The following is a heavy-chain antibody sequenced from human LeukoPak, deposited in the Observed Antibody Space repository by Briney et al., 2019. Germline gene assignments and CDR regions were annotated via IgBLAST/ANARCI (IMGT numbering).Heavy chain of an antibody. CDR3: ARRRARSSILVNHYSVSCVHA. Sequence: SETLSLTCTLPGGSISRTYWSCIRQPPGKGLEWIGYIYYSGSTNYNPSLKSRVTISVDTSKNQFSLKLSSVTAADTAVYYCARRRARSSILVNHYSVSCVHAWGKGTTVTVSS. CDR1: GGSISRTY. J-gene: IGHJ6*04. D-gene: IGHD2-8*01. CDR2: IYYSGST. V-gene: IGHV4-59*01.